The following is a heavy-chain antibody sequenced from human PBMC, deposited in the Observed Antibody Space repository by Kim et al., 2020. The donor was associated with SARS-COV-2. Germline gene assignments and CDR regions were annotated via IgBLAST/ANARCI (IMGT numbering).Heavy chain of an antibody. J-gene: IGHJ4*02. CDR2: N. Sequence: NNYNPSLKGRVTISVDTSKSQFSLKLSSVTAADTAVYYCARKKRGGNFDYWGQGTLVTVSS. D-gene: IGHD3-16*01. CDR3: ARKKRGGNFDY. V-gene: IGHV4-34*01.